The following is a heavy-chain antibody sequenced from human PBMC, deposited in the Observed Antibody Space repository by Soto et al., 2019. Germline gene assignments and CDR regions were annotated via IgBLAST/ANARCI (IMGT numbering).Heavy chain of an antibody. CDR2: IYYSGST. J-gene: IGHJ4*02. V-gene: IGHV4-30-4*02. D-gene: IGHD6-13*01. CDR1: GGSISSGDYY. Sequence: SETLSLTCTVSGGSISSGDYYWSWIRQPPGKGLEWIGYIYYSGSTYYNPSLKSRVTISVDTSKNQFSLKLSSVTAADTAVYYCARLWGGSYPSIAAAGPFDYWGQGTLVTVSS. CDR3: ARLWGGSYPSIAAAGPFDY.